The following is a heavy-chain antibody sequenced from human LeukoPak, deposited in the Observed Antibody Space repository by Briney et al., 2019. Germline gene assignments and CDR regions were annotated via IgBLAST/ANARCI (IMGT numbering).Heavy chain of an antibody. J-gene: IGHJ3*01. CDR3: ATGSGSY. Sequence: GGSLRLSCVASGFTFSSYAMSWVRQAPGKGLEWVSTISNSDANTYYADSVKGRFTISRDNSKNTLYLQMNNLRAEDTAVYYCATGSGSYWGQGTLVTVSS. CDR2: ISNSDANT. D-gene: IGHD3-10*01. CDR1: GFTFSSYA. V-gene: IGHV3-23*01.